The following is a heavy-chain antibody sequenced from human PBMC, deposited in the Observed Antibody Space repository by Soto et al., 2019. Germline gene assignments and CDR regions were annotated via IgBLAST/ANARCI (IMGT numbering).Heavy chain of an antibody. CDR1: GYTFSSFG. CDR3: ARTCRSGGSCYHEY. V-gene: IGHV1-18*01. Sequence: ASVKVSCKASGYTFSSFGINWVRRAPGQGLEWVGWVSVYNDDTKYAQNFQGRVSLTTDTSTSTTYMEVGRLRSDDTAVYYCARTCRSGGSCYHEYWGEGTLVTVSS. J-gene: IGHJ4*02. D-gene: IGHD2-15*01. CDR2: VSVYNDDT.